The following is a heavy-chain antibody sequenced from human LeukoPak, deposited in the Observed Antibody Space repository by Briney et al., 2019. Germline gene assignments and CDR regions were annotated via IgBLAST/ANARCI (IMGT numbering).Heavy chain of an antibody. D-gene: IGHD6-25*01. CDR2: IRSKANSYAT. Sequence: GGSLRLSCAASGFTFSGSAMHWVRQASGKGLEWVGRIRSKANSYATAYAASVKGRFTISRDDSKNTAYLQMNSLKTEDTAVYYCTSSYSAATPNYYYYYYMDVWGKGTTVTVSS. J-gene: IGHJ6*03. CDR1: GFTFSGSA. V-gene: IGHV3-73*01. CDR3: TSSYSAATPNYYYYYYMDV.